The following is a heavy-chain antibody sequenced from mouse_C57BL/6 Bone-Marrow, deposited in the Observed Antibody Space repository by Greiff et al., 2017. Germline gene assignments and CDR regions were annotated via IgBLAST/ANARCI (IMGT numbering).Heavy chain of an antibody. CDR3: AIYCYCGD. J-gene: IGHJ2*01. V-gene: IGHV1-69*01. CDR1: GYTFTSYW. CDR2: IDPSDSYT. D-gene: IGHD1-1*02. Sequence: QVQLQQPGAELVMPGASVKLSCKASGYTFTSYWMHWVKQRPGQGLEWIGDIDPSDSYTNYNQKFKGKSTLTVDNSSSTAYMQLSSLTSEYAAVYYCAIYCYCGDWGKGTTLTVSS.